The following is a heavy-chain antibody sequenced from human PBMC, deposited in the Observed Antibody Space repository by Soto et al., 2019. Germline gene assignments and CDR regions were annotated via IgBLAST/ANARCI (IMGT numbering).Heavy chain of an antibody. J-gene: IGHJ4*02. CDR3: ARVGPAHYYDSSGYYSPLDY. CDR2: IIPMFGTA. D-gene: IGHD3-22*01. Sequence: QVQLVQSGAEVKKPGSSVKVSCKASGDTFSSYAINWVRQAPGQGLEWMGGIIPMFGTANYAQKFKGRVTITAGESTRTVYMELSSLRSDDTAVYYCARVGPAHYYDSSGYYSPLDYWCQGTLVTVSS. V-gene: IGHV1-69*01. CDR1: GDTFSSYA.